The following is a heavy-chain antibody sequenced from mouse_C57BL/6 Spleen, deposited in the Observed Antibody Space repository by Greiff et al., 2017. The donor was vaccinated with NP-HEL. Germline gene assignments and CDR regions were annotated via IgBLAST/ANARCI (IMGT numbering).Heavy chain of an antibody. V-gene: IGHV1-72*01. D-gene: IGHD2-4*01. CDR3: ARSSFYDYDDYFDY. J-gene: IGHJ2*01. CDR1: GYTFTSYW. CDR2: IDPNSGGT. Sequence: QVHVKQPGAELVKPGASVKLSCKASGYTFTSYWMHWVKQRPGRGLEWIGRIDPNSGGTKYNEKFKSKATLTVDKPSSTAYMQLSSLTSEDSAVYYGARSSFYDYDDYFDYWGQGTTLTVSS.